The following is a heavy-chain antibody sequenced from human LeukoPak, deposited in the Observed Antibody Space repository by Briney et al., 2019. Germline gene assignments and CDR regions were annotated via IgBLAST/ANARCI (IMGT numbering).Heavy chain of an antibody. J-gene: IGHJ4*02. V-gene: IGHV1-69*13. CDR2: IIPIFGTA. CDR3: ARGVQDYGDYPWGIDY. Sequence: GASVKVSCKASGGTFSSYAISWVRQAPGQGLEWMGGIIPIFGTANYAQRFQGRVTITADESTSTAYMELSSLRSEDTAVYYCARGVQDYGDYPWGIDYWGQRTLVTVSS. D-gene: IGHD4-17*01. CDR1: GGTFSSYA.